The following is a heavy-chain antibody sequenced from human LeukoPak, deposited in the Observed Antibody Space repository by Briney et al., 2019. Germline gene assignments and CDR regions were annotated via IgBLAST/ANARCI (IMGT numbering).Heavy chain of an antibody. Sequence: PSETLSLTCTVSGGSISSGGYYWSWIRQPPGKGLEWIGYIYHSGSTYYNPSLKSRVTISVDRSKNQFSLKLSSVTAADTAVYYCARGRDYDILTAHGSWGQGTLVTVSS. CDR2: IYHSGST. V-gene: IGHV4-30-2*01. CDR1: GGSISSGGYY. D-gene: IGHD3-9*01. CDR3: ARGRDYDILTAHGS. J-gene: IGHJ4*02.